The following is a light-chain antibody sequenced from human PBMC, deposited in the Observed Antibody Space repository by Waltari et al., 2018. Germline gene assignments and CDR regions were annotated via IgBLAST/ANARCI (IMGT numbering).Light chain of an antibody. Sequence: QSALSQPRPVSGSPGQPVPISCTGPSCDVGTYNYVSWYHQHPGKAPKLMIYDVSKRPSGVPDRISGSKSGNTASLTISGLQAEDEADYYCCSYAGRFYVFGPGTKVTV. V-gene: IGLV2-11*01. CDR3: CSYAGRFYV. J-gene: IGLJ1*01. CDR2: DVS. CDR1: SCDVGTYNY.